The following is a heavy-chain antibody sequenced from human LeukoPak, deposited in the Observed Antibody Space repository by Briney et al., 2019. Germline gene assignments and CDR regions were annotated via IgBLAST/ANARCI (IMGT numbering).Heavy chain of an antibody. Sequence: EGSLRLSCAASKFTFSSYDMHWVRQAPGKGLEWVAVILHDGSKKNYADSVQGRFTISRDNSKNTLYLQMNSLRAEDTAIYYCAARGFRCQLATAENLLDCWGQGTLVTVSS. CDR3: AARGFRCQLATAENLLDC. V-gene: IGHV3-30*03. CDR1: KFTFSSYD. CDR2: ILHDGSKK. J-gene: IGHJ4*02. D-gene: IGHD1-1*01.